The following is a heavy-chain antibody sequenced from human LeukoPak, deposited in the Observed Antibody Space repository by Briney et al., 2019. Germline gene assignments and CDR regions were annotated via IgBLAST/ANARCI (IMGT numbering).Heavy chain of an antibody. CDR3: ARVPLRFLEPFDY. CDR1: GGSLSGYY. Sequence: SETLSLTCGVYGGSLSGYYWSWIRQSPGKGLEWIGEINHSGSSNYNPSLKSQVTMSVDMSKNQFSLKLRSVTAADTAVYYCARVPLRFLEPFDYWGQGTLVTVSS. J-gene: IGHJ4*02. D-gene: IGHD3-3*01. V-gene: IGHV4-34*01. CDR2: INHSGSS.